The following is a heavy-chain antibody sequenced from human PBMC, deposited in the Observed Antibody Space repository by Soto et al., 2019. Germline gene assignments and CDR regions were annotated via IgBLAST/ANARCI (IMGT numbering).Heavy chain of an antibody. V-gene: IGHV3-48*02. CDR1: GFTFSSYS. D-gene: IGHD6-13*01. CDR2: ISSSSSTI. J-gene: IGHJ6*03. Sequence: EVQLVESGGGLVQPGGSLRLSCAASGFTFSSYSMNWVRQAPGKGLEWVSYISSSSSTIYYAVSVKGRFTISGDNAKNSLNLQMNSLRDEDTAVYYCARVGEQQPQTVYYYYMDVWGKGTKVTVSS. CDR3: ARVGEQQPQTVYYYYMDV.